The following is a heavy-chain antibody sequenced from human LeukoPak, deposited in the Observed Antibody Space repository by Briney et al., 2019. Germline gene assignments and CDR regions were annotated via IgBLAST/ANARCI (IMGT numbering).Heavy chain of an antibody. D-gene: IGHD1-26*01. CDR3: ARGDRGSYYYDY. Sequence: SETLSLTCTVSGGSISSYYWSWIRQPPGKGLEWIGEINHSGSTNYNPSLKSRVTISVDTSKNQFSLKLSSVTAADTAVYYCARGDRGSYYYDYWGQGTLVTVSS. CDR2: INHSGST. V-gene: IGHV4-34*01. CDR1: GGSISSYY. J-gene: IGHJ4*02.